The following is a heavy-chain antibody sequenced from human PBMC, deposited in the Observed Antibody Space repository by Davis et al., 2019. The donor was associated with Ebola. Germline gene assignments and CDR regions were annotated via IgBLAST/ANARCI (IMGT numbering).Heavy chain of an antibody. D-gene: IGHD1-26*01. Sequence: PGGSLRLSCAASGFTFSHYAMSWVRQAPGKGLEWVSSISGGADSTYYADSVKGRFTISRDNSKNTLYLQMNSLRAEEDTAGYYCAKHTGYSGSFFDYWGQGTLVTVSS. J-gene: IGHJ4*02. V-gene: IGHV3-23*01. CDR2: ISGGADST. CDR3: AKHTGYSGSFFDY. CDR1: GFTFSHYA.